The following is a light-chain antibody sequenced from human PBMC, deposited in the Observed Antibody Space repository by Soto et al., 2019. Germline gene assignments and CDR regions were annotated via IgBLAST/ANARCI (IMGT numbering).Light chain of an antibody. Sequence: DIPMTQSPSTLSASVGDRVTITCRASQSISSWLAWYQQKPGEAPKLLLYKASSLASGVPSRFSGSGSGTQFTLTISSLQPDDFATYYCQQYSSYSPYTFGQGTNLEIK. CDR3: QQYSSYSPYT. V-gene: IGKV1-5*03. CDR2: KAS. J-gene: IGKJ2*01. CDR1: QSISSW.